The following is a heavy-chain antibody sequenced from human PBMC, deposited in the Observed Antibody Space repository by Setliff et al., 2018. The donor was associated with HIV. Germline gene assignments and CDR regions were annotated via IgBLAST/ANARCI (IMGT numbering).Heavy chain of an antibody. CDR2: IKQDGSEE. CDR3: TKDHLSGWASDC. Sequence: TSETLRLSCATSGFTFSYAWMSWVRQAPGKGLEWVAKIKQDGSEEYYVDSVKGRFTISRDNAKNSVYLQMNSLRVEDTAMYYCTKDHLSGWASDCWGQGTLVTVSS. CDR1: GFTFSYAW. D-gene: IGHD6-19*01. V-gene: IGHV3-7*01. J-gene: IGHJ4*02.